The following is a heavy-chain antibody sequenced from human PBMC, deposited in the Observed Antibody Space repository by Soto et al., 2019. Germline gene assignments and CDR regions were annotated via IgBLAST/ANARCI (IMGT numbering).Heavy chain of an antibody. D-gene: IGHD4-17*01. CDR1: GGTFSSYT. CDR2: IIPILGIA. V-gene: IGHV1-69*02. J-gene: IGHJ4*02. Sequence: QVQLVQSGAEVKKPGSSVKVSCKASGGTFSSYTISWVRQAPGQGLEWMGRIIPILGIANYAQKFQGRVTITADKSTSPAYIELSSLRAEETAVYYCASNYGGNSDWGQGTLVTVSS. CDR3: ASNYGGNSD.